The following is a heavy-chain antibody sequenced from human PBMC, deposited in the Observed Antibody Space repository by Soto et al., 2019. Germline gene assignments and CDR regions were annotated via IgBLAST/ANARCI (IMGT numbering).Heavy chain of an antibody. D-gene: IGHD5-12*01. CDR2: ISYDGSNK. CDR3: AKDLGSQWLRRYYYGMDV. Sequence: QVQLVESGGGVVQPGRSLRLSCAASGFTFSSYGMHWVRQAPGKGLEWVAVISYDGSNKYYADSVKGRFTISRDNSKNTLYLQMNSLRAEDTAVYYCAKDLGSQWLRRYYYGMDVWGQGTTVTVSS. CDR1: GFTFSSYG. J-gene: IGHJ6*02. V-gene: IGHV3-30*18.